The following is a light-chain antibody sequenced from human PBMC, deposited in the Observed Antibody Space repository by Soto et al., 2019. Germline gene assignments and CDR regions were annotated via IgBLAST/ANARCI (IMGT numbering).Light chain of an antibody. Sequence: DIVLTRSPGTVSWSAGERATLSGRASQIVDSTYIAWYQQKPCQAPRLLIFGASGRATGIPDRFSGSGSGTDFTLTISRLEPEDFAVYYCQHYDSFRTFGQGTKVDIK. CDR3: QHYDSFRT. CDR2: GAS. J-gene: IGKJ1*01. CDR1: QIVDSTY. V-gene: IGKV3-20*01.